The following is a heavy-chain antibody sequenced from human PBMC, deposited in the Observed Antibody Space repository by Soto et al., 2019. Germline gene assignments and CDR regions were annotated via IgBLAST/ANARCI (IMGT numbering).Heavy chain of an antibody. D-gene: IGHD5-12*01. V-gene: IGHV5-51*01. CDR3: ARLIVATHYFDD. J-gene: IGHJ4*02. Sequence: GESLKISCQAFGYNFTNDWIGWVRQMPGKGLEWMGIIYPGDSDTRYSPSFKGQVTISAVKSISTAYLQWSSLKASDTAIYYCARLIVATHYFDDWGQGTQVTVSS. CDR1: GYNFTNDW. CDR2: IYPGDSDT.